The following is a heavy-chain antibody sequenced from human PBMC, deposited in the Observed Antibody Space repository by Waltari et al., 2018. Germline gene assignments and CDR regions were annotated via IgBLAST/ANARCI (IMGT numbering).Heavy chain of an antibody. CDR2: ISGSGGST. Sequence: VQLLESGGGLVQSGGYLRLSCAASGFTFRSYAMNWVRQAPGKGVEWVSVISGSGGSTDYADSVKGRFTISRDNSKNTLYLQMNNLRVEDTAVYYCASSLYGDYTQIWGRVFDYWGQGTLVTVSS. J-gene: IGHJ4*02. D-gene: IGHD4-17*01. CDR1: GFTFRSYA. V-gene: IGHV3-23*01. CDR3: ASSLYGDYTQIWGRVFDY.